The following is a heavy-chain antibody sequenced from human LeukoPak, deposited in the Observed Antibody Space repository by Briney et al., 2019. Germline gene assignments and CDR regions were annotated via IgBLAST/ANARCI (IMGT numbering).Heavy chain of an antibody. Sequence: ASLKVSCKASGGTFSSYAISWVRQAPGQGLEWMGWINTNTGNPTYAQGFTGRFVFSLDTSVSTAYLQISSLKAEDTAVYYCARVFTVTTSTRVLYYFDYWGQGTLVTVSS. D-gene: IGHD4-17*01. V-gene: IGHV7-4-1*02. J-gene: IGHJ4*02. CDR2: INTNTGNP. CDR3: ARVFTVTTSTRVLYYFDY. CDR1: GGTFSSYA.